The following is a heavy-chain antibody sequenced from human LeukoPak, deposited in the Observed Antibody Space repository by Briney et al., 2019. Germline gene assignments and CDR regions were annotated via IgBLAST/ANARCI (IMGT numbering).Heavy chain of an antibody. CDR2: MFYSSST. CDR3: GRVLGGLSVI. Sequence: SETLSLTCTVSGGSISDFYWSWLRQPPGKGLEWIGYMFYSSSTNYSPSLKSRVSISVDTSKNQFSLNLTSVTAADTAVYYWGRVLGGLSVIWGPGSLVTVFS. D-gene: IGHD3-16*02. V-gene: IGHV4-59*01. CDR1: GGSISDFY. J-gene: IGHJ4*02.